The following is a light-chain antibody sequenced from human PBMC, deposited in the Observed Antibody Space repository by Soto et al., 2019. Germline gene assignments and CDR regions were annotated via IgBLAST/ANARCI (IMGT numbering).Light chain of an antibody. CDR1: QTVSSF. J-gene: IGKJ4*01. Sequence: VLTQSPATLSLSPGERATLSCRASQTVSSFLAWHQQKPGQAPRLLIHDSSDRATGIPARFSGSGSGTDFTLTISSLEPEDVAVYYCQQRSNWPLTFGGGTRVEI. CDR2: DSS. V-gene: IGKV3-11*01. CDR3: QQRSNWPLT.